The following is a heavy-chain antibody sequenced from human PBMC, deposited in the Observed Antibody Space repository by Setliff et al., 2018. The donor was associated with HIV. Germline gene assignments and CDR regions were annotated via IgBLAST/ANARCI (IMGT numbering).Heavy chain of an antibody. J-gene: IGHJ4*02. Sequence: SETLSLTCTVSGASITSHYWSWIRQSPGRELEWIGYIYSTGSTNYNPSLQSRVSISMDASKNKFSLKVTSVTSADTAVYYCAKGAGFYGDYTFDYWGQGNLVTFSS. CDR1: GASITSHY. V-gene: IGHV4-59*11. D-gene: IGHD4-17*01. CDR3: AKGAGFYGDYTFDY. CDR2: IYSTGST.